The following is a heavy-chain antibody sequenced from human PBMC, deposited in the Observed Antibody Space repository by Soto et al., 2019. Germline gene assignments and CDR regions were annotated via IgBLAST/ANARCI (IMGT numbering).Heavy chain of an antibody. V-gene: IGHV3-30*18. CDR1: GFTFSTYG. J-gene: IGHJ4*02. D-gene: IGHD5-18*01. Sequence: QVHLVESGGGMVQPGRSLRLSCAASGFTFSTYGIHWVRQAPGEGLEWVAIISYDGSDKWYVDSVKGRFTVSRDNSKNTLYLQMNSLRPEDTAIYYCAKDINSARDGYHYGADYWGQGTLVTVSS. CDR2: ISYDGSDK. CDR3: AKDINSARDGYHYGADY.